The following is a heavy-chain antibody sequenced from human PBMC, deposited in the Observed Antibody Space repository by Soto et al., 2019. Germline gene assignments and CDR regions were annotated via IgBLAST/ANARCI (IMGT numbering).Heavy chain of an antibody. V-gene: IGHV3-23*01. CDR2: ISGSGGST. D-gene: IGHD5-18*01. CDR1: GFTFSSYA. CDR3: AKDHGYSYGYSVPRLYYYYGMDV. Sequence: PGGSLRLSCAASGFTFSSYAMSWVRQAPGKGLEWVSAISGSGGSTYYADSVKGRFTISRDNSKNTLYLQMNSLRAEDTAVYYCAKDHGYSYGYSVPRLYYYYGMDVWGQGTTVTVSS. J-gene: IGHJ6*02.